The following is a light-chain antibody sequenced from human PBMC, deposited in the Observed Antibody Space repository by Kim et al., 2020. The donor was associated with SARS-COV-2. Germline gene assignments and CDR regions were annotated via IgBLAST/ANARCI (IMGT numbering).Light chain of an antibody. Sequence: GQRVTISCSGIDSNVGNNFVYWYQQLPGPAPKLLIYNNNQRPSGVSDRFSGSKTGTSASLAISGLRPEDEADYYCATWDDSLSGLFGSGTKVTVL. V-gene: IGLV1-47*01. J-gene: IGLJ1*01. CDR2: NNN. CDR1: DSNVGNNF. CDR3: ATWDDSLSGL.